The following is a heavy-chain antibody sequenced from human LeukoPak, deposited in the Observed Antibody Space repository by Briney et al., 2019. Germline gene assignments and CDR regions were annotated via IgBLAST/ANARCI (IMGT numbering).Heavy chain of an antibody. CDR3: ARDKDSSGYGFWFDP. Sequence: ASVKVSCKASGYTFTVYYMHWVRQAPGQGLEWMGRINPNSGGTNYAQKFQGRVTMTRDTSISTAYMELSRLRSDDTAVYYCARDKDSSGYGFWFDPWGQGTLVTVSS. CDR1: GYTFTVYY. J-gene: IGHJ5*02. D-gene: IGHD3-22*01. CDR2: INPNSGGT. V-gene: IGHV1-2*06.